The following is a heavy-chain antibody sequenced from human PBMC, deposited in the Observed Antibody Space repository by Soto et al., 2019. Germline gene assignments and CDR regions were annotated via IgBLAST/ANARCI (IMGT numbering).Heavy chain of an antibody. J-gene: IGHJ6*02. CDR3: ARAFYCSSTSCTRGAYYYYYGMDV. CDR2: ISAYNGNT. V-gene: IGHV1-18*01. D-gene: IGHD2-2*01. CDR1: GGTFSSYA. Sequence: ASVKVSCKASGGTFSSYAFSWVRQAPGQGLEWMGGISAYNGNTNYAKKLQGRVTMTTDTSTSTAYMELRSLRSDDTAVYYCARAFYCSSTSCTRGAYYYYYGMDVWGQGTTVTVSS.